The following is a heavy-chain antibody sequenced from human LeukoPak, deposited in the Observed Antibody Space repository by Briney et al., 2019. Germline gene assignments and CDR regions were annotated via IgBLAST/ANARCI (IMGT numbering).Heavy chain of an antibody. CDR3: ARVRRPDIVVVTAAMGPHYYYYYMDV. Sequence: GASVKVSCKASGGTFSSYAISWVRQAPGQGLEWMGGIIPIFGTANYAQKLQGRVTITTDESTSTAYMELSSLRSEDTAVYYCARVRRPDIVVVTAAMGPHYYYYYMDVWGKGTTVTVSS. V-gene: IGHV1-69*05. J-gene: IGHJ6*03. D-gene: IGHD2-2*01. CDR1: GGTFSSYA. CDR2: IIPIFGTA.